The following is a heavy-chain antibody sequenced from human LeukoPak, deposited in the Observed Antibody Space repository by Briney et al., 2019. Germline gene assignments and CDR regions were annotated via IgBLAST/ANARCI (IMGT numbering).Heavy chain of an antibody. D-gene: IGHD2-2*01. J-gene: IGHJ4*02. CDR1: GSTFSSYA. CDR2: IYSSSSSI. CDR3: AKSDTYRFDY. Sequence: PGGSLRLSCAASGSTFSSYAMNWVRQAPGKGLEWISYIYSSSSSIYYADSVKGRFTISRDNAKNSVYLQMNSLRDGDTAVYYCAKSDTYRFDYWGQGTLVTVSS. V-gene: IGHV3-48*02.